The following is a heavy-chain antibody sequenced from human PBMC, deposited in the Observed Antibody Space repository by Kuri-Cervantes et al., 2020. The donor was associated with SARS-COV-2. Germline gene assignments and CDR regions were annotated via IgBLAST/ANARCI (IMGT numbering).Heavy chain of an antibody. CDR3: ARVKQWLERTAFDI. D-gene: IGHD6-19*01. CDR1: GFTFSSYW. V-gene: IGHV3-74*01. J-gene: IGHJ3*02. Sequence: GGSLRLSCAVSGFTFSSYWMHWVRQAPGKGLVWVSRINSDGSSTSYADSVKGRFTISRDNAKNTLYLQMNSLRAEDTAVYYCARVKQWLERTAFDIWGQGTMVTVSS. CDR2: INSDGSST.